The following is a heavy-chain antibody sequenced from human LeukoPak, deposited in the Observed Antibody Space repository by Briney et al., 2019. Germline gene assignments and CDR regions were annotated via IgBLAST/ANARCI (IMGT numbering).Heavy chain of an antibody. Sequence: SETLSLTCTVSGGSISSYYWSWIRQPPGKGLEWIGYIYTSGSTNYNPSLKSRVTISVDTSKNQFFLKLSSVTAADTAVYYCARDPDNSYEWGPFDPWGQGTLVTVSS. CDR1: GGSISSYY. V-gene: IGHV4-4*09. D-gene: IGHD1-1*01. CDR2: IYTSGST. J-gene: IGHJ5*02. CDR3: ARDPDNSYEWGPFDP.